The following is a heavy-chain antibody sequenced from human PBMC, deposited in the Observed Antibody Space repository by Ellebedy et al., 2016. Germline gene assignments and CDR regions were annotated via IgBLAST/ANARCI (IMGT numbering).Heavy chain of an antibody. D-gene: IGHD2-21*01. V-gene: IGHV3-21*01. CDR2: ISSSSSYI. J-gene: IGHJ4*02. CDR3: ASDLRGEGY. Sequence: GESLKISCAASGFTFSSYSMNWVRQAPGKGLEWVSSISSSSSYIYYADSVKGRFTISRDNAKNSLYLQINSLRAEDTAVYYCASDLRGEGYWGQGTLVTVSS. CDR1: GFTFSSYS.